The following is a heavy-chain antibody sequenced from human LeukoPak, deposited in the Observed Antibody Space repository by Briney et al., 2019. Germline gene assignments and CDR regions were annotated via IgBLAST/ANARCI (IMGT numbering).Heavy chain of an antibody. Sequence: ASVKVSCKASEYTFTDYYIHWVRQAPGQGLEWMGWINPNSGTTHYAQTFQGRVTMTRDTSISTAYMDLSRLTYDDTAVYYCARAGAAVTMFFDFWGQGTLVTVSS. CDR2: INPNSGTT. D-gene: IGHD4-17*01. CDR3: ARAGAAVTMFFDF. J-gene: IGHJ4*02. CDR1: EYTFTDYY. V-gene: IGHV1-2*02.